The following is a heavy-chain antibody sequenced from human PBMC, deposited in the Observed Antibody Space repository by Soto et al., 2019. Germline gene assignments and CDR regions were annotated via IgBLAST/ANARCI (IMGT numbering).Heavy chain of an antibody. V-gene: IGHV1-18*01. J-gene: IGHJ4*02. Sequence: GASVKGSCKASGYTFTSYGISWVRQAPGQGLEWMGWISAYNGNTNYAQKLQGRVTMTTDTSTSTAYMELRSLRSDDTAVYYCARWGKRYCSGGSCFLDYWGQGTLVTVSS. CDR2: ISAYNGNT. D-gene: IGHD2-15*01. CDR1: GYTFTSYG. CDR3: ARWGKRYCSGGSCFLDY.